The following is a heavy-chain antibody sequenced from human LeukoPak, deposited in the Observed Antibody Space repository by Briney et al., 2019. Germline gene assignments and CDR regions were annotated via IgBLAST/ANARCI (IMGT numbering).Heavy chain of an antibody. CDR1: GGSISSSSYY. D-gene: IGHD6-13*01. Sequence: SETLSLTCTVSGGSISSSSYYWGWIRQPPGKGLEWIGSIYYSGSTYYNPSLKSRVTISVDTSKNQFSLKLSSVTAADTAVYYCARLLLTGKIAAAGIPFDYWGQGTLVTVSS. CDR3: ARLLLTGKIAAAGIPFDY. CDR2: IYYSGST. V-gene: IGHV4-39*01. J-gene: IGHJ4*02.